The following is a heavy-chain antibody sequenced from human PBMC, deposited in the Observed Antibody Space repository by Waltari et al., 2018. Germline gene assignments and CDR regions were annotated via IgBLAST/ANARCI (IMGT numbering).Heavy chain of an antibody. D-gene: IGHD3-3*01. CDR3: TRVHSNFWGGFYPPFDY. V-gene: IGHV1-2*02. Sequence: QVHLVQSGAEVKRPGASVQVSCKASGDTFIDHYIPWGRQSPGREPEWMAWIKPTDGATLYSQKFQGRVTLTRDTSISTAYMELHNLRSDDTAMYFCTRVHSNFWGGFYPPFDYWGQGTLVTVSS. CDR1: GDTFIDHY. CDR2: IKPTDGAT. J-gene: IGHJ4*02.